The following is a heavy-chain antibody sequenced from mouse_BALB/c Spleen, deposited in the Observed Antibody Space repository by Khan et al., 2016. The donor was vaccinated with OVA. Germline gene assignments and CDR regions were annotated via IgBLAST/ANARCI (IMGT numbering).Heavy chain of an antibody. D-gene: IGHD2-1*01. V-gene: IGHV5-9-3*01. CDR1: GFTFSTYA. CDR2: ISSDGDYT. J-gene: IGHJ3*01. CDR3: ARSPYGNFAY. Sequence: EVQLVESGGGLVKPGGSLKFSCAASGFTFSTYAMSWVRQTPEKRLEWVATISSDGDYTYYPDNVTGRFTISRHNAKNTLYLQMSSLRSEDTAMYYCARSPYGNFAYWGQGTLVTVSA.